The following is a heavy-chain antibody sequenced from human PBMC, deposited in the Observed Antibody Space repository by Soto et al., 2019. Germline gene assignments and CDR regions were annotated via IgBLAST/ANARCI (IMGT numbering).Heavy chain of an antibody. CDR3: ARDIWSGNYKWFDS. Sequence: GGSLRLSCAASTLTVSLYGIQWVRQAPGKGLDWVAFISNDGGTQYYADSVKGRFSISRDNSMNTVDLHMNSLRAEDTAIYYCARDIWSGNYKWFDSWGQGTLVTGSS. J-gene: IGHJ5*01. D-gene: IGHD3-3*01. V-gene: IGHV3-30*03. CDR1: TLTVSLYG. CDR2: ISNDGGTQ.